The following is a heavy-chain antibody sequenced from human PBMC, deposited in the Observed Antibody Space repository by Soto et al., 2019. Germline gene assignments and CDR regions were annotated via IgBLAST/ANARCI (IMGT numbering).Heavy chain of an antibody. D-gene: IGHD2-21*01. CDR1: GFSLSSYA. J-gene: IGHJ4*02. Sequence: ESGWGVVQPGTSLRVSCEVSGFSLSSYAIHWVRQAPGKGLEGVAVTSNDGKKVSYADSVKGRFTVSRDNSKNTVALQMNSLRSEDTAVYFCAKAGEVFGLVIFAYLDSWGQGSLVTVS. CDR3: AKAGEVFGLVIFAYLDS. V-gene: IGHV3-30*18. CDR2: TSNDGKKV.